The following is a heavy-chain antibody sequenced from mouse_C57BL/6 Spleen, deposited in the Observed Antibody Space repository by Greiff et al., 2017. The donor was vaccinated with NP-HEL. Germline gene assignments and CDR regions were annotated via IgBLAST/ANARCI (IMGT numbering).Heavy chain of an antibody. D-gene: IGHD1-2*01. CDR2: INPSNGGT. J-gene: IGHJ4*01. V-gene: IGHV1-53*01. CDR3: ARSHYYGYYAMDY. CDR1: GYTFTSYW. Sequence: QVQLKQPGTELVKPGASVKLSCKASGYTFTSYWMHWVKQRPGQGLEWIGNINPSNGGTNYNEKFKSKATLTVDKSSSTAYMQLSSLTSEDSAVYYCARSHYYGYYAMDYWGQGTSVTVSS.